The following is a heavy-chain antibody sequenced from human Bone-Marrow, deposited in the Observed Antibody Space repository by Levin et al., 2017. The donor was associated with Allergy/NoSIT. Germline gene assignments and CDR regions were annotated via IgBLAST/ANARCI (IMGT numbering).Heavy chain of an antibody. CDR3: ARDPYSSSWLM. V-gene: IGHV3-66*01. Sequence: GASVKVSCAASGFTVSSNYMSWVRQAPGKGLEWVSVIYSGGSTYYADSVKGRFTISRDNSKNTLYLQMNSLRAEDTAVYYCARDPYSSSWLMWGQGTLVTVSS. CDR1: GFTVSSNY. D-gene: IGHD6-13*01. CDR2: IYSGGST. J-gene: IGHJ4*02.